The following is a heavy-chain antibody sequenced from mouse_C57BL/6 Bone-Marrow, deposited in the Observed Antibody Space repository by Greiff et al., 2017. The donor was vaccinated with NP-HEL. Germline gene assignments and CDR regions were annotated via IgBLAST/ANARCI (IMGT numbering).Heavy chain of an antibody. D-gene: IGHD1-1*01. Sequence: QVQLQQSGAELVRPGASVKMSCKASGYTFTSYNMHWVKQTPRQGLEWIGAIYPGNGDTSYNQKFKGKATLTVYKSSSTAYMQLSSLTSEDSAVYFCARDYGSSYSGYFDYWGQGTTLTVSS. CDR1: GYTFTSYN. CDR2: IYPGNGDT. J-gene: IGHJ2*01. CDR3: ARDYGSSYSGYFDY. V-gene: IGHV1-12*01.